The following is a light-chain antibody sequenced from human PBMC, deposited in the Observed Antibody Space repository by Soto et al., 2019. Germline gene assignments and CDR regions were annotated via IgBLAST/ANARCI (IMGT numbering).Light chain of an antibody. J-gene: IGLJ3*02. Sequence: QSVLTQPRSVSGSPGQSVTISCTGTSGDVGGYNYVSWYQQHPGKGPKLMIYGVSERPSGVPDRFSGSKSGNTASLTISGLQAEDEADYYCCSYAGSYTGVFGGGTKVTVL. CDR3: CSYAGSYTGV. CDR2: GVS. V-gene: IGLV2-11*01. CDR1: SGDVGGYNY.